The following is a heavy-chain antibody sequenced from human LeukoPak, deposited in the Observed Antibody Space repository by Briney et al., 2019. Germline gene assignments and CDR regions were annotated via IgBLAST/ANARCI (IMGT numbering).Heavy chain of an antibody. V-gene: IGHV4-61*10. CDR2: IDPGGST. CDR3: ARARISVVRGVTKRGYFDY. D-gene: IGHD3-10*02. Sequence: PETLSLTRSVSGDSFSGVTYYWIWIRQPAGEGLEWIGHIDPGGSTNYNPSLKSGVPISVDTSKTQFSLKLTSVTAADTALRYCARARISVVRGVTKRGYFDYWGQGTLVTVSS. J-gene: IGHJ4*02. CDR1: GDSFSGVTYY.